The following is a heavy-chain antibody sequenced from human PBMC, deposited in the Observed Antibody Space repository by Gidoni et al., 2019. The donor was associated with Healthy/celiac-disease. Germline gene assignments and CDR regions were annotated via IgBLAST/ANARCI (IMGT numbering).Heavy chain of an antibody. V-gene: IGHV4-61*02. Sequence: QVQLQESGPGLVKPSQTLSLTCTVSGGPISSGSYYWSWIRQPAGKGLEWIGRIYTSGSTNYNPSLKSRVTISVDTSKNQFSLKLSSVTAADTAVYYCAADIVVVVAATESNYFDYWGQGTLVTVSS. J-gene: IGHJ4*02. CDR2: IYTSGST. CDR1: GGPISSGSYY. D-gene: IGHD2-15*01. CDR3: AADIVVVVAATESNYFDY.